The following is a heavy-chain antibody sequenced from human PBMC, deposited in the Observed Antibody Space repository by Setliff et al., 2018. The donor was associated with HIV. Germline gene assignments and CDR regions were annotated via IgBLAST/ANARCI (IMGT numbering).Heavy chain of an antibody. J-gene: IGHJ6*03. CDR3: ARARRDSYDRGRRNHYYIDV. D-gene: IGHD3-22*01. Sequence: ASVKVSCKASGYTFSSYDINWVRQATGQGLEWMGWMNPNSGNTGYAQKFQGRVTMTRDTSTSTAYMELNNLKFEDTAVYYCARARRDSYDRGRRNHYYIDVWGKGTTVTVSS. CDR1: GYTFSSYD. CDR2: MNPNSGNT. V-gene: IGHV1-8*02.